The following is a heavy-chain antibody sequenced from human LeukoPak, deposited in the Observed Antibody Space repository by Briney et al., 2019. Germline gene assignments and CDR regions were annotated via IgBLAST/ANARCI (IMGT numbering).Heavy chain of an antibody. CDR3: ARDWCSITHCYGHDALDI. CDR1: GFTFTNYW. D-gene: IGHD2-2*01. Sequence: TGGSLRLSCAASGFTFTNYWMHRVRQAPGKGLVWVSRVNTDETVTAYADSVKGRFTISRDNAKHTLYLQMNSLRAEDTAVYYCARDWCSITHCYGHDALDIWRQGTMVAVSS. CDR2: VNTDETVT. V-gene: IGHV3-74*01. J-gene: IGHJ3*02.